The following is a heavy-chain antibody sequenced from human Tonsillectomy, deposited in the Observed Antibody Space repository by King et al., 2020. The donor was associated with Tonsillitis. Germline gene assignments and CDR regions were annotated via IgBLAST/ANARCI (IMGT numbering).Heavy chain of an antibody. CDR2: INHGGST. D-gene: IGHD3-22*01. CDR1: GGSFSGYY. V-gene: IGHV4-34*01. CDR3: ARAGDSSGYSDY. J-gene: IGHJ4*02. Sequence: VQLQQWGAGLLKPSETLSLTCGVYGGSFSGYYWSWIRQPPGKGLEWIGEINHGGSTKYNPSLKSRVIISVDTSKNQFALKLSSVTAADTAVYYCARAGDSSGYSDYWGQGTLVTVSS.